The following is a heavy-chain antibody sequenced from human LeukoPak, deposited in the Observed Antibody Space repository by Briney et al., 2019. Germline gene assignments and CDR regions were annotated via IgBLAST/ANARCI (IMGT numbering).Heavy chain of an antibody. CDR2: ISGGGGST. CDR3: AKGGKWDVTPFDY. CDR1: GFTFSSFA. J-gene: IGHJ4*02. V-gene: IGHV3-23*01. Sequence: GGSLRLSCAASGFTFSSFAMTWVRQAPGKGLEWVSTISGGGGSTYYADSVKGRFTISRDNSKNTLYLQVNSLRAEDTAVYYCAKGGKWDVTPFDYWGQGTLVTVSS. D-gene: IGHD1-26*01.